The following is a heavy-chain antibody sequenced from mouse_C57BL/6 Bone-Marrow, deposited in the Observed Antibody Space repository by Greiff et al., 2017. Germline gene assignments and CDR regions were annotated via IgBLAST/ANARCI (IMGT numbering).Heavy chain of an antibody. CDR3: ARRYGSPYAMDY. CDR1: GFTFSDYG. V-gene: IGHV5-15*04. Sequence: EVKLVESGGGLVQPGGSLKLSCAASGFTFSDYGMAWVRQAPRKGPEWVAFISNLAYSIYYADTVTGRFTISRENAKNTLYLEMSSLRSEDTAMYYCARRYGSPYAMDYWGQGTSVTVSS. CDR2: ISNLAYSI. D-gene: IGHD1-1*01. J-gene: IGHJ4*01.